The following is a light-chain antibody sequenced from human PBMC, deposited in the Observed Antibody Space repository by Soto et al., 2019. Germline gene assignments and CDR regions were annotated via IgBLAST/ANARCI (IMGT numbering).Light chain of an antibody. CDR1: QDISNL. Sequence: IQMTQSRCSMYTSXSDGATITXXATQDISNLLNWFQQKPGKAPKPLIYDASNLETGVPSRFSGSGSGTDFTFTISSLQAEDIATYYCQQYENLPITFGQGTRLEIK. CDR2: DAS. CDR3: QQYENLPIT. V-gene: IGKV1-33*01. J-gene: IGKJ5*01.